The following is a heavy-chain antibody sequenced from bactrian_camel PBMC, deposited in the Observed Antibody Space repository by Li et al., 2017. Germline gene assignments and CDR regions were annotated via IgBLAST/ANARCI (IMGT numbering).Heavy chain of an antibody. J-gene: IGHJ4*01. CDR1: GFTFSRSD. Sequence: HVQLVESGGGLVQPGGFLRLSCAASGFTFSRSDMSWVRQAPGKGLKWVSGISTDVNNTYAADSVKGRFTISRDNAKNSLYLQMNSLKTEDTAVYYCATGIFGWVQKSQGTQVTVS. CDR2: ISTDVNNT. D-gene: IGHD5*01. V-gene: IGHV3S6*01.